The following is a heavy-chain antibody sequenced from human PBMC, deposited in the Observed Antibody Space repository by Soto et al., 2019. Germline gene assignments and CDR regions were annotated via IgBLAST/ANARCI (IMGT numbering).Heavy chain of an antibody. D-gene: IGHD3-10*01. V-gene: IGHV3-21*01. CDR1: GFTFSSYS. J-gene: IGHJ5*02. CDR2: ISSSSSYI. Sequence: EVQLVESGGGLVKPGGSLRLSCAASGFTFSSYSMNWVRQAPGKGLEWVSSISSSSSYIYYADSVKGRFTISRDNAKNSLYLQMNGRRAEDPAVYYCARDGAGGGFDPWGQGTLVTVSS. CDR3: ARDGAGGGFDP.